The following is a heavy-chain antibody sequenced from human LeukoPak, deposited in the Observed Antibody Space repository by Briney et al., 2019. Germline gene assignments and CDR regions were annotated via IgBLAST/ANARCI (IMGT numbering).Heavy chain of an antibody. J-gene: IGHJ3*02. CDR1: GGSISSSNW. D-gene: IGHD6-13*01. Sequence: SETLSLTCAVSGGSISSSNWWSWVRQPPGKGLEWIGEIYHSGSTNYNPSLKSRVTISVDTSKNQFSLKLSSVTAADTAVYYCASLYSTNTPRDAFDIWGQGTMVTVSS. V-gene: IGHV4-4*02. CDR2: IYHSGST. CDR3: ASLYSTNTPRDAFDI.